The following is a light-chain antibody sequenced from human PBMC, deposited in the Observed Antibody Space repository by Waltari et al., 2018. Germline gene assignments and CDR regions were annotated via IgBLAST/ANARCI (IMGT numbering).Light chain of an antibody. J-gene: IGKJ2*01. CDR3: QQYTNWPPYT. Sequence: EIVMTQSPATLSVSPGERATLSCMASQSVSSNLAWYQQKPGQAPRLLIYGASTRATGIPARFSGSGSGTEFTLTISSLQSEDFAVYYCQQYTNWPPYTFGQGTKLEIK. V-gene: IGKV3-15*01. CDR2: GAS. CDR1: QSVSSN.